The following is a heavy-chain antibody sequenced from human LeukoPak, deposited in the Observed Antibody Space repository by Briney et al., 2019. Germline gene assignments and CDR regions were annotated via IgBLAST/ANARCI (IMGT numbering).Heavy chain of an antibody. J-gene: IGHJ4*02. D-gene: IGHD6-19*01. CDR3: AREKGSGWYHFDY. CDR2: ISSSGSTI. CDR1: GFTFSSYE. V-gene: IGHV3-48*03. Sequence: GGSLRLSCAASGFTFSSYEMNWVRQAPGKGLEWVSYISSSGSTIYYADSVKGRFTISRDNAKNSLYLQMNSLRAEDTAVYYCAREKGSGWYHFDYWGQGTLVTVSS.